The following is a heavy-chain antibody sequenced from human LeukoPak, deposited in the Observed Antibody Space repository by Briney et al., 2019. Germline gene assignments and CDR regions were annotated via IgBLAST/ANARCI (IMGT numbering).Heavy chain of an antibody. CDR1: GGSISTYY. J-gene: IGHJ4*02. CDR2: MYHSGST. V-gene: IGHV4-59*08. D-gene: IGHD3-10*01. CDR3: ARHVSYYGSGSYYNR. Sequence: SETLSFTCTVSGGSISTYYWSWIRQPPGKGLECIGYMYHSGSTNYNPSLKSRVTISVDTSKNQFSLKLSSVTAADTAVYYCARHVSYYGSGSYYNRWGQGTLVTVSS.